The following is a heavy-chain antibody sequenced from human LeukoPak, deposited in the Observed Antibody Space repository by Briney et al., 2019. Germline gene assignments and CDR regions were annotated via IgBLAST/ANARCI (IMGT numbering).Heavy chain of an antibody. CDR1: GGSISSYY. CDR3: ARLRWLQPFGY. CDR2: IYYSGST. Sequence: SETLSLTCTVSGGSISSYYWSWIRQPPGKGLEWIGYIYYSGSTNYNPSLKSRVTISVDTSKNQFSLKLSSVTAADTAVYYCARLRWLQPFGYWGQGTLVTVSS. D-gene: IGHD5-24*01. J-gene: IGHJ4*02. V-gene: IGHV4-59*08.